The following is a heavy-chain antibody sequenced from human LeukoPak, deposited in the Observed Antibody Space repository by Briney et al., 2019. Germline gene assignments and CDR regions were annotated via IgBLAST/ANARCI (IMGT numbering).Heavy chain of an antibody. V-gene: IGHV1-2*02. J-gene: IGHJ4*02. CDR2: INPNSGGT. D-gene: IGHD6-13*01. Sequence: ASVKVSCKASGYTFTGYYMHWVRQAPGQGLEWMGWINPNSGGTNYAQKLQGRVTMTTDTSTSTAYMELRSLRSDDTAVYYCARGARAAAGTYFDYWGQGTLVTVSS. CDR3: ARGARAAAGTYFDY. CDR1: GYTFTGYY.